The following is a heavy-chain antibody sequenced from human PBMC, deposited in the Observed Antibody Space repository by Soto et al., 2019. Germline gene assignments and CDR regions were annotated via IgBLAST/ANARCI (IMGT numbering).Heavy chain of an antibody. V-gene: IGHV3-15*01. D-gene: IGHD6-13*01. CDR2: LKSKTDGRTT. Sequence: GGSLRLSCAASGFTFSNAWMSWVRQAPGKGLEWVGRLKSKTDGRTTDYAAPVKGRFTISSDDSKNTLYLQMNSLKTEDTAVYYCTTDEKSPYSSSWTHAFDIWGQGTMVTVSS. J-gene: IGHJ3*02. CDR1: GFTFSNAW. CDR3: TTDEKSPYSSSWTHAFDI.